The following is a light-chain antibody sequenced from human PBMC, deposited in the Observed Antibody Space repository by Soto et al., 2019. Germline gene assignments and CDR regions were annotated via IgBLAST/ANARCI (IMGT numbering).Light chain of an antibody. Sequence: ERVMTQSPATLSVSPGERATLSCRASQSVGTNLAWYQQRPGQAPRLLIYGASTRATGIPARFSGSGSGTEFTLTISSLHSEDFALYYCQQYNKWPLFTFGPGTRVDIK. CDR2: GAS. CDR3: QQYNKWPLFT. CDR1: QSVGTN. J-gene: IGKJ3*01. V-gene: IGKV3-15*01.